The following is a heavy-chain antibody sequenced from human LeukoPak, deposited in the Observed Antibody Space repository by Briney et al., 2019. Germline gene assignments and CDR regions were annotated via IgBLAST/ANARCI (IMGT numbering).Heavy chain of an antibody. D-gene: IGHD3-22*01. Sequence: PGRSLRLSCAASGFTFSSYGMHWVRQAPGKGLEWVAVIWYDGSNKYYADSVKGRFTISRDNSKNTLYLQMNSLRAEDTAVYYCAKMIVVVALRYFDYWGQGTLVTVSS. CDR3: AKMIVVVALRYFDY. V-gene: IGHV3-33*06. J-gene: IGHJ4*02. CDR2: IWYDGSNK. CDR1: GFTFSSYG.